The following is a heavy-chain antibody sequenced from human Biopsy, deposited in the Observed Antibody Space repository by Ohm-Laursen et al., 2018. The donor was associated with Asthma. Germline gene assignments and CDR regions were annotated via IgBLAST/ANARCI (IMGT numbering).Heavy chain of an antibody. J-gene: IGHJ6*02. CDR1: GGTFSNFA. CDR3: ARCQVGYSSGWSLLLKKIYYSGMDV. V-gene: IGHV1-69*13. CDR2: IMSVFGTT. D-gene: IGHD6-19*01. Sequence: GASVKVSCKSPGGTFSNFAISWVRQAPVQGLEWLGGIMSVFGTTNYAHNFQCRVTITADESTSTVYMEATSLRSEDTAIYYCARCQVGYSSGWSLLLKKIYYSGMDVWGQGTAVTVSS.